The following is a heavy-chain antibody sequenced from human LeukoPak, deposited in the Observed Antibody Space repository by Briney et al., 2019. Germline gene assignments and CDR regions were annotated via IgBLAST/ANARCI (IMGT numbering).Heavy chain of an antibody. CDR2: IWYDGSNK. V-gene: IGHV3-33*06. D-gene: IGHD4-17*01. CDR1: GFTFSSYG. CDR3: AKSGDDYGDYY. J-gene: IGHJ4*02. Sequence: PGRSLRLSCAASGFTFSSYGMHWVRQAPGKGLEWVAVIWYDGSNKYYADSVKGRFTIYRDNSKSTLYLQMNSLRAEDTAVYYCAKSGDDYGDYYWGQGTLVTVSS.